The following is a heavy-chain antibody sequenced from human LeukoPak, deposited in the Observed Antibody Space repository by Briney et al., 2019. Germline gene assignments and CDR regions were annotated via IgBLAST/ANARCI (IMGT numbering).Heavy chain of an antibody. D-gene: IGHD3-10*01. J-gene: IGHJ4*02. Sequence: ASVKVSCKASGYTFTSYGISWVRQAPGQGLEWMGWINTNTGNPTYAQGFTGRFVFSLDTSVSTAYLQISSLKAEDTAVYYCARASYYGSGSYYGDWGQGTLVTVSS. V-gene: IGHV7-4-1*02. CDR3: ARASYYGSGSYYGD. CDR2: INTNTGNP. CDR1: GYTFTSYG.